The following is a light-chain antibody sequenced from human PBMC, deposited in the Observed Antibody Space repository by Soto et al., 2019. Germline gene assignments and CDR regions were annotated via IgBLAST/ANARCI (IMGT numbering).Light chain of an antibody. CDR3: QQSYRTPPVLT. CDR1: QSISSY. V-gene: IGKV1-39*01. CDR2: AAS. J-gene: IGKJ4*01. Sequence: DIQMTQSPSSLSASVGDRVTITCRASQSISSYLNWYQQKPGKAPKLLIYAASSLQSGVPSRFSGSGSGTDFTLTIISLQPEDFATYYCQQSYRTPPVLTFGGGTKVEIK.